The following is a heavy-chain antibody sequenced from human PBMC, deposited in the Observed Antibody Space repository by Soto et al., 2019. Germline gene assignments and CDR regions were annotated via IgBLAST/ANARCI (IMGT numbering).Heavy chain of an antibody. Sequence: EVQLLESGGGLIQPGGSLRLSCAASGFTFSSYAMSWVRQAPGKGLEWVSAISGSGGSTYYADSVKGRFTISRDNSKNALYLQMNSQRGEETAVYYCAKVVVRVKATFVDYWGQGTLVTVFS. J-gene: IGHJ4*02. CDR2: ISGSGGST. D-gene: IGHD3-10*01. CDR3: AKVVVRVKATFVDY. CDR1: GFTFSSYA. V-gene: IGHV3-23*01.